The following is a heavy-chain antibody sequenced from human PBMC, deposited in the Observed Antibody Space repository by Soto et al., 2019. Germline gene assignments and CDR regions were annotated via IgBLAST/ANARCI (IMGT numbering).Heavy chain of an antibody. V-gene: IGHV3-30-3*01. Sequence: QVQLVESGGGVVQPGRSLRLSCAASGFTFSSYAMHWVRQAPGKGLEWVAVISYDGSNKYYADSVKGRLTISRDNSKNTLYLQMNSLRAEDTAVYYCARDSWWTNPVFKGEHYYYGMDVWGQGTTVTVSS. J-gene: IGHJ6*02. CDR3: ARDSWWTNPVFKGEHYYYGMDV. CDR2: ISYDGSNK. CDR1: GFTFSSYA. D-gene: IGHD2-8*02.